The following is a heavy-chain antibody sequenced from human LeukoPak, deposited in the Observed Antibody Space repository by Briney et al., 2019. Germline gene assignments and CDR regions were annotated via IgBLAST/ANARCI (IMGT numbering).Heavy chain of an antibody. J-gene: IGHJ4*02. Sequence: ASVKVSCKASGYSFTGYYMHWVRQAPGQGLEWMGWINPYSGGTNYAQKFQGRVTMTRDTSISTAYMEQSRLRSDDTAVYYWVRHRTKYCSSTSCPLDYWGQGTLVTVSS. V-gene: IGHV1-2*02. CDR2: INPYSGGT. D-gene: IGHD2-2*01. CDR3: VRHRTKYCSSTSCPLDY. CDR1: GYSFTGYY.